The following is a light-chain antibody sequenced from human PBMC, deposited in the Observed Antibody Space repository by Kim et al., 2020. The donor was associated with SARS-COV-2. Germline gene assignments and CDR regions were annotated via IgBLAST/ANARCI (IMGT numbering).Light chain of an antibody. CDR2: DAS. CDR3: QQYNTYPS. CDR1: QTVESW. V-gene: IGKV1-5*01. Sequence: SASVGGRGTITCRASQTVESWLAWYQQKPGKAPKLLIYDASSLESGVPSRFSGSRSGTEFTLTISSLQPDDFATYYCQQYNTYPSFGQGTRLEIK. J-gene: IGKJ5*01.